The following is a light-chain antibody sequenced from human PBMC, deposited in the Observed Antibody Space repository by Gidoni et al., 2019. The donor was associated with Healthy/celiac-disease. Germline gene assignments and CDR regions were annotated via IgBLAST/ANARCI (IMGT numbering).Light chain of an antibody. CDR1: QDISNY. CDR2: DAS. CDR3: QQYDNLPIT. Sequence: DIKMTKSPSSLSASVGDRVTITCQASQDISNYLNWYQQKPGKAPKLLIYDASNLETGVPSRFSGSGSGTDFTFTISSLQPEDIATYYCQQYDNLPITFGQGTRLEIK. J-gene: IGKJ5*01. V-gene: IGKV1-33*01.